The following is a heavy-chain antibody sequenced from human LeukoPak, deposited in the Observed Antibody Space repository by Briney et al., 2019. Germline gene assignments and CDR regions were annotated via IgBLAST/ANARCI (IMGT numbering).Heavy chain of an antibody. CDR2: IWYDGSNK. Sequence: GGSLRLSCAASGFTFRNYGMHWVRQAPGKGLEWVAIIWYDGSNKYYGDSVKGRFTISRDNSKNTLSLQMDSLRAEDTAVYYCARDRNWATRNWYFDLWGRGTLVTVSS. V-gene: IGHV3-33*01. CDR3: ARDRNWATRNWYFDL. J-gene: IGHJ2*01. D-gene: IGHD5-24*01. CDR1: GFTFRNYG.